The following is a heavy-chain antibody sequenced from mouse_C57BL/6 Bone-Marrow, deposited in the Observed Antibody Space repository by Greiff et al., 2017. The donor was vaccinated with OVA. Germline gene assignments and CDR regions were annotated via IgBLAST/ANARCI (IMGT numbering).Heavy chain of an antibody. V-gene: IGHV1-75*01. Sequence: VQLQQSGPELVKPGASVKISCKASGYTFTDYYINWVKQRPGQGLEWIGWIFPGSGSTYYNEKFKGKATLTVDKSSSTAYMLLSSLTSEDSAVYFCASPFYGSLYYFDYWGQGTTLTVSS. D-gene: IGHD1-1*01. CDR1: GYTFTDYY. CDR3: ASPFYGSLYYFDY. J-gene: IGHJ2*01. CDR2: IFPGSGST.